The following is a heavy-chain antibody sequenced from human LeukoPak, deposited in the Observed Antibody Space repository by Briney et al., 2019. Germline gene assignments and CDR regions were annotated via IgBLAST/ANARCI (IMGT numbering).Heavy chain of an antibody. CDR3: ARWPSGIRTSPTNWFDP. D-gene: IGHD1-26*01. V-gene: IGHV4-39*07. CDR2: IYYSGST. J-gene: IGHJ5*02. Sequence: SETLSLTCTVSGGSISSSSYYWGWIRQPPGKGLEWIGSIYYSGSTYYNPSLKSRVTISVDTSKNQFSLKLSSVTAADTAVYYCARWPSGIRTSPTNWFDPWGQGTLVTVSS. CDR1: GGSISSSSYY.